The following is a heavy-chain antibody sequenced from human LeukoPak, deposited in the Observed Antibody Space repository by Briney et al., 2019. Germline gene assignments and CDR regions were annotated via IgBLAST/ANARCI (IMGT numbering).Heavy chain of an antibody. CDR3: ALDYGDYDWFDP. CDR1: GGTFSSYA. CDR2: IIPIFGTA. D-gene: IGHD4-17*01. J-gene: IGHJ5*02. V-gene: IGHV1-69*13. Sequence: GASVKVSCKASGGTFSSYAISWVRQAPGEGLEWMGGIIPIFGTANYAQKFQGRVTITADEPTSTAYMELSSLRSEDTAVYYCALDYGDYDWFDPWGQGTLVTVSS.